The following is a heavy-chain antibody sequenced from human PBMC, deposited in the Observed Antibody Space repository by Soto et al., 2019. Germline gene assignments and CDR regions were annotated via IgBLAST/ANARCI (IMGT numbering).Heavy chain of an antibody. CDR3: ARVRSDYYYDSSGYYYFDY. D-gene: IGHD3-22*01. CDR1: GGSISSSNW. Sequence: QVQLQESGPGLVKPSGTLSLTCAVSGGSISSSNWWSWVRQPPGKGLEWIGEIYHSGSTNYNPSLKSRVTISVDKSKNQFSLKLSSVTAADTAMYYCARVRSDYYYDSSGYYYFDYWGQGTLVTVSS. J-gene: IGHJ4*02. CDR2: IYHSGST. V-gene: IGHV4-4*02.